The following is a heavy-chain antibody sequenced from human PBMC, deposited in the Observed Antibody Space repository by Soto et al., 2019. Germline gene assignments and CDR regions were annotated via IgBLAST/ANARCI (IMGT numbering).Heavy chain of an antibody. CDR3: ASGPIAVAGGWFDP. CDR2: IIAICGKA. CDR1: GGTFSSYA. D-gene: IGHD6-19*01. Sequence: QVQLVQSGADVKKPWSSVTVSCKASGGTFSSYALSWVRHSPGQAREWMGGIIAICGKANYAQKFQGRVTITADESTSTAYMELSRLRSEDTAVYYCASGPIAVAGGWFDPWGQGTLVTVSS. V-gene: IGHV1-69*12. J-gene: IGHJ5*02.